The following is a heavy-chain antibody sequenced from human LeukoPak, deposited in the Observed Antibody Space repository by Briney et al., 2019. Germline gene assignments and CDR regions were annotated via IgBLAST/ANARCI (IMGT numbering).Heavy chain of an antibody. CDR1: SDSISSGDYY. V-gene: IGHV4-30-4*01. D-gene: IGHD4-17*01. J-gene: IGHJ4*02. Sequence: SETLSLTCTVSSDSISSGDYYWSWMRQPAGKGLVFIGYINKKGGTFYNPPHKSRVSISIHTSKNQFSLKLTSVTAADTAVYFCAREHKSYGDYPYYFDPWGQGTLVTVSS. CDR2: INKKGGT. CDR3: AREHKSYGDYPYYFDP.